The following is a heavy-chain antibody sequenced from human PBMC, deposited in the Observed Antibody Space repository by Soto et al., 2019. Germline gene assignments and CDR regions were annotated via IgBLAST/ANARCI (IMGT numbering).Heavy chain of an antibody. Sequence: PGGSLRLSCAASGFTFSSYWMSWVRQAPGKGLEWVANIKPDGSERWYVDSVKGRFTISRDNAKKSLYLQMNSLRAEDTAVYYCARGDYYDSSGPFSDAFAIRGQGTLVTVSS. CDR2: IKPDGSER. V-gene: IGHV3-7*04. CDR3: ARGDYYDSSGPFSDAFAI. D-gene: IGHD3-22*01. CDR1: GFTFSSYW. J-gene: IGHJ3*02.